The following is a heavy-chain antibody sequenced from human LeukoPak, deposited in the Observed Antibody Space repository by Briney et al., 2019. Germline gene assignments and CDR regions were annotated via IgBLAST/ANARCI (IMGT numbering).Heavy chain of an antibody. V-gene: IGHV3-21*01. J-gene: IGHJ5*02. CDR3: ARGTDLYYYGSGSYSP. Sequence: GGSLRLSCAASGFTFSSYSMNWVRQAPGKGLEWVSSISSSSSYIYYADSVKGRFTISRDNAKNSLYLQMNSLRAEDTAVYYCARGTDLYYYGSGSYSPWGQGTLVTVSS. CDR1: GFTFSSYS. D-gene: IGHD3-10*01. CDR2: ISSSSSYI.